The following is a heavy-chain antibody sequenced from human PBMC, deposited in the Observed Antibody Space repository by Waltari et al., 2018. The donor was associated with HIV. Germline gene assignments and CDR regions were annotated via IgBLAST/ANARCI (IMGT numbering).Heavy chain of an antibody. Sequence: EVQLVESGGGLVQPGGSLRLSCAGSGFTFSNYWMSWVRQAPGKGVELVANINQDVSRIYYVDSVKGRFTISRDNAKSSLYLQMNNLRGEDTAIYYCARYGTSGWPFDYWGQGTLVTVSS. V-gene: IGHV3-7*01. D-gene: IGHD3-22*01. CDR3: ARYGTSGWPFDY. J-gene: IGHJ4*02. CDR1: GFTFSNYW. CDR2: INQDVSRI.